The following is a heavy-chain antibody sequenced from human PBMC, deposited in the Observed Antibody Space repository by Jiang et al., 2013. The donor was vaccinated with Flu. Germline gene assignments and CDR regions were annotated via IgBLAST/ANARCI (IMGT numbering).Heavy chain of an antibody. Sequence: QLVESGGGVVQPGRSLRLSCAASGFTFSSYGMHWVRQAPGKGLEWVAVISYDGSNKYYADSVKGRFTISRDNSKNTLYLQMNSLRAEDTAVYYCAKDVIAAAGTTDYYYYYGMDVWGQGTTVTVSS. CDR1: GFTFSSYG. D-gene: IGHD6-13*01. CDR2: ISYDGSNK. V-gene: IGHV3-30*18. J-gene: IGHJ6*02. CDR3: AKDVIAAAGTTDYYYYYGMDV.